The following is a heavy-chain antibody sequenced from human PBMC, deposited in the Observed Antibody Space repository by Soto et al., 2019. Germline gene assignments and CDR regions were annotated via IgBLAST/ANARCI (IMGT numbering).Heavy chain of an antibody. CDR1: GYTFTGYA. D-gene: IGHD6-19*01. CDR2: INAGNGNT. V-gene: IGHV1-3*05. CDR3: ARAVAVPADFDY. Sequence: QVQLVQSGAEKKKPGASVKVSCKASGYTFTGYAMHWVRQAPGQRLEWMGWINAGNGNTKYSQKFQGRVTITRDTSASAAYMELSSLSSEDTAVYYCARAVAVPADFDYWGQGTLVTVSS. J-gene: IGHJ4*02.